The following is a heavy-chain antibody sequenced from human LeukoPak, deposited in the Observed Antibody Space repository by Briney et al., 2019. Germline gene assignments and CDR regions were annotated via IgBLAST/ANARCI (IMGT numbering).Heavy chain of an antibody. V-gene: IGHV4-59*12. CDR2: IYHSGST. D-gene: IGHD6-13*01. CDR1: GGSISSYY. CDR3: ARVRFSAALDY. J-gene: IGHJ4*02. Sequence: SETLSLTCTVSGGSISSYYWSWIRQPPGKGLEWIGYIYHSGSTYYNPSLRSRVTISVDRSKNQFSLKLSSVTAADTAVYYCARVRFSAALDYWGQGTLVTVSS.